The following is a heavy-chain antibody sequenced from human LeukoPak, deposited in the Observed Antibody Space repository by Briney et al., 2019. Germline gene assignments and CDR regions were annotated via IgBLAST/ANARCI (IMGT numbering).Heavy chain of an antibody. CDR3: AREWTTWGAFDI. CDR1: GGSISNYY. CDR2: IYYTGST. J-gene: IGHJ3*02. Sequence: SETLSLTCTVSGGSISNYYWGWIRQPPGKGLEWIGSIYYTGSTFYNLSLKSRVTISVDTSKNQFSMKLSSVTAADAAVYFCAREWTTWGAFDIWGQGTMVTVSS. D-gene: IGHD2/OR15-2a*01. V-gene: IGHV4-39*07.